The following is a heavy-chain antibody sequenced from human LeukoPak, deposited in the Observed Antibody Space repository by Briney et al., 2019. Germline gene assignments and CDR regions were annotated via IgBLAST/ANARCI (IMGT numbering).Heavy chain of an antibody. D-gene: IGHD3-22*01. Sequence: GASVKVSCKASGGTFSSYGISWVRQAPGQGLEWMGWISAYNGNTNYAQKLQGRVTMTTDTSTSTAYMELRSLRSDDTAVYYCARMSYYDSSGYCDPWGQGTLVTVSS. CDR3: ARMSYYDSSGYCDP. CDR1: GGTFSSYG. CDR2: ISAYNGNT. V-gene: IGHV1-18*01. J-gene: IGHJ5*02.